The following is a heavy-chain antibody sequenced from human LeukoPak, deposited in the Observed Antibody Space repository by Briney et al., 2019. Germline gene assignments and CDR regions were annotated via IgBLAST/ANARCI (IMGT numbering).Heavy chain of an antibody. D-gene: IGHD3-22*01. CDR3: ARDPADYYDSKGY. CDR1: GFTFSSYS. V-gene: IGHV3-21*01. Sequence: GGSLRLSCAASGFTFSSYSMNWVRQAPGKGLVWVSSISSSSSYIYYADSVKGRFTISRDNAKNSLYLQMNSLRAEDTAVYYCARDPADYYDSKGYWGQGTLVTVSS. J-gene: IGHJ4*02. CDR2: ISSSSSYI.